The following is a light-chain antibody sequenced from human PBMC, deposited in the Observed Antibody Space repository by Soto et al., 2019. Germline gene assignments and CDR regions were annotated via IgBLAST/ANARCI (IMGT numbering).Light chain of an antibody. CDR1: SSNIGDNH. CDR2: MXX. V-gene: IGLV1-47*01. Sequence: QSVLTQPPSASGTPGQRVTISCSGSSSNIGDNHGHWYQHLPGTAPKLLIYMXXXRPXXXSXRFXXXXXXXXXXXXXXXXQSEDEADYYCAAWDDNLSGPVFGGGTKLTVL. CDR3: AAWDDNLSGPV. J-gene: IGLJ3*02.